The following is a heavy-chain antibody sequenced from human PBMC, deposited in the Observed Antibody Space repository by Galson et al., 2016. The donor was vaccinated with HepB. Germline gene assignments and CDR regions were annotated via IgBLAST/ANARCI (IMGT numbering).Heavy chain of an antibody. CDR2: IYPGDSDT. J-gene: IGHJ6*02. CDR3: ARIPTPIPVAGTANLMAV. D-gene: IGHD6-19*01. V-gene: IGHV5-51*01. CDR1: GYSFPTYW. Sequence: QSGAEVKKPGESLKISCKGSGYSFPTYWIGWVRQMPGKGLEWMGIIYPGDSDTRYSPSFQGQVTISADKSISTAYLHWSSLKASDTAMYFCARIPTPIPVAGTANLMAVCGQGTTVTVSS.